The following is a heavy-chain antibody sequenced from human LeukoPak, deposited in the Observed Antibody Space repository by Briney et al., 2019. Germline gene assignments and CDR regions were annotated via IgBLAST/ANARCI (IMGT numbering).Heavy chain of an antibody. D-gene: IGHD3-9*01. V-gene: IGHV4-39*01. Sequence: SETLSLTCTVSGGSISSSSYYWGWLRQPPGKGLEWIGSIYYSGATYHNPSHKSRITISVDTSTNQFSLKLSSVTAADTAVYYCARLLKYFDSDSWGQGTLVSVST. CDR3: ARLLKYFDSDS. CDR2: IYYSGAT. J-gene: IGHJ4*02. CDR1: GGSISSSSYY.